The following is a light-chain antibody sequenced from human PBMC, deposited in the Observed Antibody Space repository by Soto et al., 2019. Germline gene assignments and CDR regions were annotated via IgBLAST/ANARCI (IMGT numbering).Light chain of an antibody. J-gene: IGKJ1*01. CDR3: QQYGSSSWT. V-gene: IGKV3-20*01. CDR2: GAS. Sequence: EIGLTQSPGTLSLSPGERATLSCRASQSVSSSYLAWYQQKPGQAPRLLIYGASSRATGIPDRFSGSGSGTDFTLTISGLEPEDFAVYYCQQYGSSSWTFGQGTKVDIK. CDR1: QSVSSSY.